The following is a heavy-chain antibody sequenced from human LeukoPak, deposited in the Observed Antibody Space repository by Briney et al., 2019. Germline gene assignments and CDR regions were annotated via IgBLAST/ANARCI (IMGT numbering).Heavy chain of an antibody. D-gene: IGHD6-19*01. CDR3: ARDAAVAAYFDY. J-gene: IGHJ4*02. CDR1: GFTFSSNW. V-gene: IGHV3-7*01. CDR2: IKQDGSGK. Sequence: GGSPRLSCVASGFTFSSNWMSWVRQAPGKGLEWVANIKQDGSGKYYVDSVKGRFTISRDNAKNSLYLQMNSLRAEDTAVYYCARDAAVAAYFDYWGQGTLVTVSS.